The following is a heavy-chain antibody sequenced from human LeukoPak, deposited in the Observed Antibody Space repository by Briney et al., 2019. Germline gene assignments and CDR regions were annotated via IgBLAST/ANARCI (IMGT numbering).Heavy chain of an antibody. D-gene: IGHD6-13*01. J-gene: IGHJ4*02. CDR3: ARQRSSSWYDNDY. CDR2: IYPGDSNT. Sequence: GESLKISCKGSGYSFTSYWIGWVRQMPGKGLEWMGIIYPGDSNTRYSPSFQGQVTISADKSISTAYLQWSSLKASDTAMYYCARQRSSSWYDNDYWGQGTLVTVSS. V-gene: IGHV5-51*01. CDR1: GYSFTSYW.